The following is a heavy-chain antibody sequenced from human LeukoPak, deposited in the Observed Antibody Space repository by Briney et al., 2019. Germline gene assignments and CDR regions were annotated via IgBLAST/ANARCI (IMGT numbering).Heavy chain of an antibody. CDR3: ARDRRYSSSWYFDY. Sequence: GGSLRLSCAASGFNFSSYWMSWVRQAPGKGLEWVATIKQDGREKYYVDSVKGRFTISRDNAKNSLYLQMNSLRAEDTAVYYCARDRRYSSSWYFDYWGQGPLVTVSS. D-gene: IGHD6-13*01. CDR2: IKQDGREK. CDR1: GFNFSSYW. V-gene: IGHV3-7*01. J-gene: IGHJ4*02.